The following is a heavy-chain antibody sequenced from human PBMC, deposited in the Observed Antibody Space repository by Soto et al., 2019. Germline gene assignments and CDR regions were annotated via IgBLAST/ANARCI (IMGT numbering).Heavy chain of an antibody. D-gene: IGHD4-17*01. V-gene: IGHV3-13*01. Sequence: EVQLVESGGGLVQPGGSLRLSCAASGFTFSSYDMYWARQATGKGLEWVSTIGTAGDTYYPGSVKGRFTISRENAKNSLYLQMNSPRAEDTAVYYCARGGTTVVTPIDYWGQGTLVTVSS. CDR2: IGTAGDT. CDR1: GFTFSSYD. J-gene: IGHJ4*02. CDR3: ARGGTTVVTPIDY.